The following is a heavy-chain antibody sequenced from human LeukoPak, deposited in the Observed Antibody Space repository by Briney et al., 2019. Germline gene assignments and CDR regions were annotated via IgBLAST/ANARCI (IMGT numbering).Heavy chain of an antibody. D-gene: IGHD2-15*01. Sequence: GASVKVSCKASGYTFTSYDINWVRQATGQGLEWMGWMNPNSGNTGYALKFQGRVTMTRNTSISTAYMELSSLRSEDTAVYYCARVGGYCSGGSCFYYFDYWGQGTLVTVSS. CDR2: MNPNSGNT. V-gene: IGHV1-8*01. CDR3: ARVGGYCSGGSCFYYFDY. J-gene: IGHJ4*02. CDR1: GYTFTSYD.